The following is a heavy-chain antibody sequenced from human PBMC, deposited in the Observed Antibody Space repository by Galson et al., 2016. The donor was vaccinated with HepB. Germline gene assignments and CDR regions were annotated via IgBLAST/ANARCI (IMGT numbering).Heavy chain of an antibody. D-gene: IGHD2-21*02. Sequence: SLRLSCAASGFTFSNYYMSWIRQAPGKGLEWVSYISSGSSYANYADSVKGRFTISRDNAKNTLYLQMNRLRVEDTAIYYCASNSGDSGGFWGQGTLITVSS. V-gene: IGHV3-11*06. CDR2: ISSGSSYA. J-gene: IGHJ4*02. CDR1: GFTFSNYY. CDR3: ASNSGDSGGF.